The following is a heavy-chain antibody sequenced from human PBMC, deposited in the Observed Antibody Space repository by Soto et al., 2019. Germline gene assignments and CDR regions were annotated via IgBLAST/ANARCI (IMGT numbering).Heavy chain of an antibody. D-gene: IGHD1-7*01. J-gene: IGHJ4*02. V-gene: IGHV1-58*01. CDR2: IVVGSGNT. Sequence: GGSVKVSCKASGFTFTSSAVQWVRQARGQRLEWIGWIVVGSGNTNYARKFQERVTITRDMSTSTAYMELSSLRSEDTAVYYCAAGVITGTTGFDYWGQGTLVTVSS. CDR1: GFTFTSSA. CDR3: AAGVITGTTGFDY.